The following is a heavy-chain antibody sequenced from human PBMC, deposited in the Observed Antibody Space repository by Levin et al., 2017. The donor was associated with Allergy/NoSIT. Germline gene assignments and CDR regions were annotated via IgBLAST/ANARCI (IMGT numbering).Heavy chain of an antibody. CDR3: ARVEQQLDDAFDI. CDR2: INWNGGST. Sequence: GESLKISCAASGFTFDDYGMSWVRQAPGKGLEWVSGINWNGGSTGYADSVKGRFTISRDNAKNSLYLQMNSLRAEDTALYYCARVEQQLDDAFDIWGQGTMVTVSS. CDR1: GFTFDDYG. J-gene: IGHJ3*02. V-gene: IGHV3-20*04. D-gene: IGHD6-13*01.